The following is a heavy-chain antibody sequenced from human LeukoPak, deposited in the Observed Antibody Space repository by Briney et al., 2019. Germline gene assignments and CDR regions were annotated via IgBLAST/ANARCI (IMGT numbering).Heavy chain of an antibody. V-gene: IGHV4-34*01. CDR3: ARGIYYGSGSYYRLGFRFDP. CDR1: GGSFSGYY. Sequence: SETLSLTCAVYGGSFSGYYWSWIRQPPGKGLEWIGEINHSGSTNYNPSLKSRVTISVDTSKNQFSLKLSSVTAADTAVYYCARGIYYGSGSYYRLGFRFDPWAREPWSPSPQ. D-gene: IGHD3-10*01. CDR2: INHSGST. J-gene: IGHJ5*02.